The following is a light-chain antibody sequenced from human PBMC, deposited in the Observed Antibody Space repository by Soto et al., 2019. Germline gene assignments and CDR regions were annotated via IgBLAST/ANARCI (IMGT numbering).Light chain of an antibody. CDR3: QQAYSFPLT. V-gene: IGKV1-12*01. CDR2: AAS. Sequence: DIQMPQSPSSLSASVGDRVSITCRASQSISTWLAWYQQKPGQAPKVVIYAASTLQSGVPSRFSGSGSGTDFTLTISSLQPEDFATYYCQQAYSFPLTFGGGTQVEIK. CDR1: QSISTW. J-gene: IGKJ4*01.